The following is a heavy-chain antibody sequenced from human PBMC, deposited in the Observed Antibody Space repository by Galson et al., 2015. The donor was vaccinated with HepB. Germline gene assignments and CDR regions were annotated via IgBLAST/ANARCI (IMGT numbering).Heavy chain of an antibody. J-gene: IGHJ5*02. V-gene: IGHV1-18*04. Sequence: SVKVSCKASGYTFTSYGISWVRQAPGQGLEWMGWISAYNGNTNYAQKLQGRVTMTTDASTSTAYMELRSLRSDDTAVYYCARDEGEVAVAGTDWWFDPWGQGTLVTVSS. D-gene: IGHD6-19*01. CDR3: ARDEGEVAVAGTDWWFDP. CDR1: GYTFTSYG. CDR2: ISAYNGNT.